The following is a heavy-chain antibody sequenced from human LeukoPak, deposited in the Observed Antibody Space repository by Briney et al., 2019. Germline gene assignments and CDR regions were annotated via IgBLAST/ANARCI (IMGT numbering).Heavy chain of an antibody. V-gene: IGHV1-69*05. CDR1: GGSFSSEA. CDR3: ARPGDSSGYYLWAFDI. D-gene: IGHD3-22*01. Sequence: SVKVSCKAFGGSFSSEAISWVRQAPGQGLEWMGGIIPIFGTANYAQKFQGRVTITTDESTSTAYMELSSLRSEDTAVYYCARPGDSSGYYLWAFDIWGQGTMVTVSS. CDR2: IIPIFGTA. J-gene: IGHJ3*02.